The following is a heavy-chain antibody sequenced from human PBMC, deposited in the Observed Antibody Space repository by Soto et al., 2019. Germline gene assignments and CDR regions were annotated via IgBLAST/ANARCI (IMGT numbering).Heavy chain of an antibody. V-gene: IGHV1-18*04. CDR2: ISAYNGNT. J-gene: IGHJ4*02. CDR3: AREPFPSTYDSLDY. D-gene: IGHD5-12*01. CDR1: GYTFTTYG. Sequence: QVQLVQSGAEMKKPGASVKVSCKASGYTFTTYGISWVRQAPGQGLEWMGWISAYNGNTHYAQKLQGRVTMTTDTSTSTAYVELSSLRSDDTAVYYCAREPFPSTYDSLDYWGQGTLVTVSS.